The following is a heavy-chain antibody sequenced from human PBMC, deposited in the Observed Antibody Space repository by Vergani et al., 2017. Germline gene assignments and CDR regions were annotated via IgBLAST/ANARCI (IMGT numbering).Heavy chain of an antibody. V-gene: IGHV3-30*03. CDR2: ISYDGSNK. CDR1: GFTFSSYG. J-gene: IGHJ4*02. CDR3: ARVAVAGTVDY. D-gene: IGHD6-19*01. Sequence: QVQLVESGGGVVQPGRSLRLSCAASGFTFSSYGMHWVRQAPGKGLEWVAVISYDGSNKYYADSVKGRFTISRDNSKNTLYLQMNSLRAEDTAVYYCARVAVAGTVDYWGQGTLVTVSS.